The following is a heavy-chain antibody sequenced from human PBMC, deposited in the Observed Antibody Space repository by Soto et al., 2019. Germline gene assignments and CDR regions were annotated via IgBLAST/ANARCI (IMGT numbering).Heavy chain of an antibody. J-gene: IGHJ3*02. CDR2: IYWNDDK. CDR1: GFSLSTSGVG. CDR3: AHRSYYDSSGPLFDAFDI. V-gene: IGHV2-5*01. D-gene: IGHD3-22*01. Sequence: KESGPTLVNPTQTLTLTCTFSGFSLSTSGVGVGWIRQPPGKALEWLALIYWNDDKRYSPSLKSRLTITKDTSKNQVVLTMTNMDPVDTATYYCAHRSYYDSSGPLFDAFDIWGQGTMVTVSS.